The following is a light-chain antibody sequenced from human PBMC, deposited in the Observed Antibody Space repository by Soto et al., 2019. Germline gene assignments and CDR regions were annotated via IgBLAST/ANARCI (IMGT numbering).Light chain of an antibody. CDR1: SSNIGAGYD. CDR2: ADT. Sequence: QSVLTQPPSVSGCPGQRITIACTGISSNIGAGYDVHWYRQLPGTAPKLLIFADTKRPSGVPDRFSGSKSGTSASLAITGLQAEDEADYYCQSYDSSLSGLYVFGTGTKVTVL. CDR3: QSYDSSLSGLYV. J-gene: IGLJ1*01. V-gene: IGLV1-40*01.